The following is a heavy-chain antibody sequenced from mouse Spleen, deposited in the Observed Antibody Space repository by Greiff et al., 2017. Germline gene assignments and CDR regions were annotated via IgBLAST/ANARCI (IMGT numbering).Heavy chain of an antibody. D-gene: IGHD2-14*01. CDR1: GYSITSGYY. J-gene: IGHJ1*01. Sequence: EVQLVESGPGLVKPSQSLSLTCSVTGYSITSGYYWNWIRQFPGNKLEWMGYISYDGSNKYNPSLKNRISITRDTSKNQFFLKLNSVTTEDTATYYCASWGVRDFDVWGAGTTVTVSS. V-gene: IGHV3-6*01. CDR2: ISYDGSN. CDR3: ASWGVRDFDV.